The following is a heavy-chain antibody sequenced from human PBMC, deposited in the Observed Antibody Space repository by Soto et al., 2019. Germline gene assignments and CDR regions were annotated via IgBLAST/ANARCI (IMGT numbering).Heavy chain of an antibody. J-gene: IGHJ3*02. D-gene: IGHD3-10*01. CDR2: ISWNSGSI. CDR1: GFTFDAYA. CDR3: AKGYGSGSTDRGAFDI. Sequence: EVQLVESGGGLVQPGRSLRLSCAASGFTFDAYAMHWVLQAPGKGLEWVSGISWNSGSIGYADSVKGRFTISRDNAKNSLYLQMNSLRAEDTALYYCAKGYGSGSTDRGAFDIWGQGTMVTVSS. V-gene: IGHV3-9*01.